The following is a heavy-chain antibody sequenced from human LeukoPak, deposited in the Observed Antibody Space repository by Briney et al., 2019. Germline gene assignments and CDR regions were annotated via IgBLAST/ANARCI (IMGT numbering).Heavy chain of an antibody. CDR2: ISSSSNFI. CDR3: ARGSYSYGGDY. V-gene: IGHV3-21*01. J-gene: IGHJ4*02. D-gene: IGHD5-18*01. Sequence: GSLRLSCEASGFNFEIYSMNWVRQAPGKGLEWVSSISSSSNFIYYADSVKGRFTISRDNAKNPLYLQMSSLRVEDTAVYYCARGSYSYGGDYWGQGTLVTVSS. CDR1: GFNFEIYS.